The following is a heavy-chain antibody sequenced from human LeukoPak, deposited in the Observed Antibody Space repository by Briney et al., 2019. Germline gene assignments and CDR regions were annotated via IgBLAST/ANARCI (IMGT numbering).Heavy chain of an antibody. CDR2: IYPGDSDT. Sequence: GESLKISRKASGYSFTTYWIGWVRQMPGKGLEWMGIIYPGDSDTRYSPSFQGQVTISVDKSISTAYLQWTSLKASDTAMYYCARRPTGRNYYFDHWGQGALVTVSS. J-gene: IGHJ4*02. CDR1: GYSFTTYW. CDR3: ARRPTGRNYYFDH. V-gene: IGHV5-51*01. D-gene: IGHD1-1*01.